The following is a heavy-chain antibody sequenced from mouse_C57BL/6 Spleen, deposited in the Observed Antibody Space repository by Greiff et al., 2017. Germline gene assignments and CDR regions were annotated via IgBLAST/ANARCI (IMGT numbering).Heavy chain of an antibody. CDR1: GYTFTSYW. CDR3: ARGDDYDRGNAMDY. Sequence: QVHVKQSGAELVKPGASVKLSCKASGYTFTSYWMHWVKQRPGRGLEWIGRIDPNSGGTKYNEKFKSKATLTVDKPSSTAYMQLSSLTSEDSAVYYCARGDDYDRGNAMDYWGQGTSVTVSS. D-gene: IGHD2-4*01. CDR2: IDPNSGGT. J-gene: IGHJ4*01. V-gene: IGHV1-72*01.